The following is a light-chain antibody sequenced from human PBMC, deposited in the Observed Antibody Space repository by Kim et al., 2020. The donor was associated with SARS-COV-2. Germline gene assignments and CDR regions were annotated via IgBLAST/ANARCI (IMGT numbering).Light chain of an antibody. J-gene: IGKJ3*01. CDR2: AAS. CDR3: QQSYITPFT. Sequence: DIQMTQSPSTLSASVGDRVTITCRTTQSISSHLNWYQQKPGRAPKLLISAASTLQGGVPSRFSGSGSETYFTLTISSLQPEDFATYFCQQSYITPFTFGPGTKVDIK. V-gene: IGKV1-39*01. CDR1: QSISSH.